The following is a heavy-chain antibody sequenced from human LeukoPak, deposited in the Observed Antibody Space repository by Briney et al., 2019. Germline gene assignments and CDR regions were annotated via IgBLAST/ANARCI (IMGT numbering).Heavy chain of an antibody. CDR2: ISSDGNNK. V-gene: IGHV3-30*18. CDR3: AKGNDIGGYYYPHFDY. Sequence: GGSLRLSCAASGFTFSSYGMHWVRQAPGKGLGWVAVISSDGNNKNYVDSVRGRSTFSRDNSKNTLYLQMNSQRAEDTAVYYCAKGNDIGGYYYPHFDYWGQGTLVTVSS. J-gene: IGHJ4*02. CDR1: GFTFSSYG. D-gene: IGHD3-22*01.